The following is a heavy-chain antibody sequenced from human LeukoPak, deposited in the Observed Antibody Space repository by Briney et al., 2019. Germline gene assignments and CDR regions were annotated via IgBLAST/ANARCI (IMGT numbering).Heavy chain of an antibody. D-gene: IGHD3-10*01. Sequence: GGSLRLSWGVSGISLSNYAMTWVRQAPGEGVEWVSYIRGRGGSTTYADSGKGRFTISRETCLNTLYLKMSSLRAEDTDVYFCAKRGIVIRGILVIGYHQEAYHYDYWGQGVLVTVSS. V-gene: IGHV3-23*01. CDR1: GISLSNYA. CDR2: IRGRGGST. J-gene: IGHJ4*02. CDR3: AKRGIVIRGILVIGYHQEAYHYDY.